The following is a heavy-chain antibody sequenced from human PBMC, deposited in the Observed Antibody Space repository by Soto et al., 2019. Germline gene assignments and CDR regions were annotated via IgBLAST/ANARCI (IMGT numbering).Heavy chain of an antibody. CDR1: GFTFSSYA. V-gene: IGHV3-30-3*01. D-gene: IGHD5-12*01. J-gene: IGHJ5*02. Sequence: GGSLRLSCAASGFTFSSYAMHWVRQAPGKGLEWVAVISYDGSNKYYADSVKGRFTISRDNSKNTLYLQMNSLRAEDTAVYYCAREGSGEVATINGWFDPWGQGTLVTVSS. CDR2: ISYDGSNK. CDR3: AREGSGEVATINGWFDP.